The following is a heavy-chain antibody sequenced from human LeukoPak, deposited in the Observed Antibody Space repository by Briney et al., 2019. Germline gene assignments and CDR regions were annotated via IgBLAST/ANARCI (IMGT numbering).Heavy chain of an antibody. V-gene: IGHV3-48*04. CDR3: AREAVSTSLFDY. Sequence: GGSLRLSCAASGFTFSGSAMHWVRQASGKGLEWVSYISSSGSTIYYADSVKGRFTISRDNAKNTLYLQMNSLRAEDTAVYYCAREAVSTSLFDYWGQGTLVTVSS. J-gene: IGHJ4*02. CDR2: ISSSGSTI. D-gene: IGHD2-2*01. CDR1: GFTFSGSA.